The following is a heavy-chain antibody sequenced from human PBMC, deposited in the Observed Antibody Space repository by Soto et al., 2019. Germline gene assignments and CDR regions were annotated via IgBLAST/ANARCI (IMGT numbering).Heavy chain of an antibody. CDR2: INPSGGST. D-gene: IGHD3-9*01. J-gene: IGHJ4*02. CDR1: GYTFTSYY. V-gene: IGHV1-46*01. CDR3: ARVGVLRYFDWRLGY. Sequence: QVQLVQSGAEVKKPGASVKVSCKASGYTFTSYYMHWVRQAPGQGLEWMGIINPSGGSTSYAQKFQGRVTMTRDTYTSTVYMELSSLRSEDTAVYYCARVGVLRYFDWRLGYWGQGTLVTVSS.